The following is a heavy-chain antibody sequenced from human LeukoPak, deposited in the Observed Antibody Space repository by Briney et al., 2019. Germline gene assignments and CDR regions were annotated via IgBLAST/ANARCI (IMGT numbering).Heavy chain of an antibody. D-gene: IGHD3-10*01. Sequence: KPGDSLKISCKGSGYSFTSYWIGLVRQMPGKRLELMEIIYPGDSNTNYSPSFQRQVTISADKSITTAYLQWSSLKASDTAMYYCARVAKDGGSGSLGYWGQGTLVTVSS. CDR2: IYPGDSNT. V-gene: IGHV5-51*01. CDR1: GYSFTSYW. J-gene: IGHJ4*02. CDR3: ARVAKDGGSGSLGY.